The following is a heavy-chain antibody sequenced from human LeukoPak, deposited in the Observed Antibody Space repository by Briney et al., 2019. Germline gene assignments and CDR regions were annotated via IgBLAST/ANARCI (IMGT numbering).Heavy chain of an antibody. V-gene: IGHV3-23*01. D-gene: IGHD2-15*01. CDR3: AKADTPLPLLGPYFDY. CDR2: ISGSGDTT. J-gene: IGHJ4*02. Sequence: GGSLRLSCAASGFSFHNFGMSWVRQAPGKGLEWVSTISGSGDTTYYADSVKGRFTISKDNSKNTLYLQLNSLRVEDTAVYFCAKADTPLPLLGPYFDYWRQGTLVTVSS. CDR1: GFSFHNFG.